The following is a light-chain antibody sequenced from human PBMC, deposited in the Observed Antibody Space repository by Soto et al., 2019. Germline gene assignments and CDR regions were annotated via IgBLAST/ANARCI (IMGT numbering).Light chain of an antibody. CDR3: HQYGTSPFT. CDR2: GPS. J-gene: IGKJ3*01. Sequence: EVVLTQSPAPLSWSPGDSAELSCWASQTRRVHYFAWYHQKPGQPPRLLVYGPSGRATGIPERFSASGSRTFFNLTSSSVAHEDFGIYYCHQYGTSPFTFGPGTKVN. V-gene: IGKV3-20*01. CDR1: QTRRVHY.